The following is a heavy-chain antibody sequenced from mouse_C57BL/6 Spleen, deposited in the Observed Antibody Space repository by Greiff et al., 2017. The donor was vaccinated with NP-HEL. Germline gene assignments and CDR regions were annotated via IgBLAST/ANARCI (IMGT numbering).Heavy chain of an antibody. CDR3: TTRRPYYFDY. V-gene: IGHV14-4*01. CDR2: IDPENGDT. Sequence: EVQLQQSGAELVRPGASVKLSCTASGFNIKDDYMHWVKQRPEQGLEWIGWIDPENGDTEYASKFQGKATITADTSSNTAYLQLSSLTSEDTAVYYCTTRRPYYFDYWGQGTTLTVSS. CDR1: GFNIKDDY. J-gene: IGHJ2*01.